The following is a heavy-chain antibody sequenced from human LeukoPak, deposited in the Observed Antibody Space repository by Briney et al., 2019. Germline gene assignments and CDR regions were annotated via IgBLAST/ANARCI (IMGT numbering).Heavy chain of an antibody. V-gene: IGHV1-2*02. CDR3: ARVYCSSTSCYALDY. J-gene: IGHJ4*02. CDR2: INPNSGGT. D-gene: IGHD2-2*01. Sequence: ASVKVSCKASGYTFTGYYMHWVRHAPEQGLEWMGWINPNSGGTNYAQKFQGRVTMTRDTSISTAYMELSRLRSDDTAVYYCARVYCSSTSCYALDYWGQGTLVTVCS. CDR1: GYTFTGYY.